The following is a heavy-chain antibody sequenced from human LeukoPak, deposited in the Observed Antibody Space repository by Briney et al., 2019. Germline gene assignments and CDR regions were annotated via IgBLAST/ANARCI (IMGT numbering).Heavy chain of an antibody. V-gene: IGHV3-69-1*01. J-gene: IGHJ4*02. Sequence: GGSLRLSCAASGFTFSDYEMNWVRQAPGKGLEWVSSIFSTDYIYYADSVKGRFTISRDNAKNSLYLQMNSLRAEDTAVYFCARVQSIAYSSTWYFDFWGQGSLVTVSS. D-gene: IGHD6-13*01. CDR3: ARVQSIAYSSTWYFDF. CDR2: IFSTDYI. CDR1: GFTFSDYE.